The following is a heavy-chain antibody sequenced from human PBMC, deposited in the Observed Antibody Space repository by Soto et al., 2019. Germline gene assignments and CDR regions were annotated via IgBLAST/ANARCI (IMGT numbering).Heavy chain of an antibody. J-gene: IGHJ1*01. CDR2: IKSKTDGGTT. CDR3: TTGIPSIAVGPAEYFQH. D-gene: IGHD6-19*01. CDR1: GFTFSNAW. Sequence: GGSLRLSCAASGFTFSNAWMSWVRQAPGKGLEWVGRIKSKTDGGTTDYAAPVKGRFTISRDDSKNTLYLQMKSLKTEDTAVYYCTTGIPSIAVGPAEYFQHWGQGTLVTVSS. V-gene: IGHV3-15*01.